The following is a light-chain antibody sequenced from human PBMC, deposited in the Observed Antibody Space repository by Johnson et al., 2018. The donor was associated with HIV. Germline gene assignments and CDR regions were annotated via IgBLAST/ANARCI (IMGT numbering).Light chain of an antibody. Sequence: QSILTQPPSVSAAPGQKVTISCSGSSSNIGNNYVSWYQQLPGTAPNLLIYETNKRPSGIPDRFSGSNSGTSATLGITGLQTGDEADYYCGTWDSSLSAGVFGTGTKVTVL. CDR1: SSNIGNNY. CDR2: ETN. J-gene: IGLJ1*01. V-gene: IGLV1-51*02. CDR3: GTWDSSLSAGV.